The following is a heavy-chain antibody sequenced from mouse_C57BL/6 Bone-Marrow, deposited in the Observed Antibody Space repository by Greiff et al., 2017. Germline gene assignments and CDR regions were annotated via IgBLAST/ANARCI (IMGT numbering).Heavy chain of an antibody. Sequence: VQLQQPGAELVKPGASVKLSCKASGYTFTSYWMHWVKQRPGQGPEWIGMIHPNSGSTNYNEKFKSKATLTVDKSSSTAYMQLSSLTSEDSAVYYCAIYGSNDWYFDVWGTGTTVTISS. D-gene: IGHD1-1*01. CDR1: GYTFTSYW. V-gene: IGHV1-64*01. CDR3: AIYGSNDWYFDV. CDR2: IHPNSGST. J-gene: IGHJ1*03.